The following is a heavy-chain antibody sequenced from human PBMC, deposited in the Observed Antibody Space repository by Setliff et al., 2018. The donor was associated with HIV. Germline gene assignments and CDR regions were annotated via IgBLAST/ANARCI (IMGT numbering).Heavy chain of an antibody. CDR3: ARVGAFGVGGWFEP. J-gene: IGHJ5*02. CDR1: GDSISSSTYY. Sequence: PSETLSLTCTVSGDSISSSTYYWGWIRQPPGKGLEWIGSIYYSGSTYYNPSLKSRVTISVDTSKNQFSLKLSSVTAADTAMYYCARVGAFGVGGWFEPWGQGSLVTVSS. D-gene: IGHD3-3*01. CDR2: IYYSGST. V-gene: IGHV4-39*07.